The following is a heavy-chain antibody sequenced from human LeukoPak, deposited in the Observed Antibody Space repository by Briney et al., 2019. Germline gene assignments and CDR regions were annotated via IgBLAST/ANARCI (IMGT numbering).Heavy chain of an antibody. CDR1: GFTFSSYW. D-gene: IGHD5-18*01. CDR3: AKVAYSYGSHYYYYYYMDV. CDR2: IRSSGTST. Sequence: GGSLRLSCAASGFTFSSYWMSWVRQAPGKGLEWVSAIRSSGTSTNYADSVKGRFTVSRDNSKNTLYLQMNSLRAEDTAVYYCAKVAYSYGSHYYYYYYMDVWGKGTTVTVSS. V-gene: IGHV3-23*01. J-gene: IGHJ6*03.